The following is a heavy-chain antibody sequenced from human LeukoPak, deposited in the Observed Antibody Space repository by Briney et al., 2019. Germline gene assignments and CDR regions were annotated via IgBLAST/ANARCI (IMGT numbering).Heavy chain of an antibody. CDR1: GFTFSSYA. CDR2: ISDIGGST. Sequence: GGSLRLSCEASGFTFSSYAMSWIRQAPGKGLEWVSGISDIGGSTYYTDSVKGRFTISRDNSKNTLYLQMNSLRAEDTAVYYCAKDATAMTGTFDSWGQGTLVTVSS. D-gene: IGHD6-19*01. CDR3: AKDATAMTGTFDS. V-gene: IGHV3-23*01. J-gene: IGHJ4*02.